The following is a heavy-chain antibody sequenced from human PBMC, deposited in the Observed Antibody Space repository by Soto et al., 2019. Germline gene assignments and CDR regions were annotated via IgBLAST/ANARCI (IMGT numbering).Heavy chain of an antibody. CDR2: ISYDGSNK. Sequence: PGGSLRLSCAASGFTFSSYGMHWVRQAPGKGLEWVAVISYDGSNKYYADSVKGRFTISRDNSKNTLYLQMNSLRAEDTAVYYCAKDSAPGIAVAGQGVDYYYYYGMDVWGQGTTVTVSS. CDR3: AKDSAPGIAVAGQGVDYYYYYGMDV. CDR1: GFTFSSYG. J-gene: IGHJ6*02. D-gene: IGHD6-19*01. V-gene: IGHV3-30*18.